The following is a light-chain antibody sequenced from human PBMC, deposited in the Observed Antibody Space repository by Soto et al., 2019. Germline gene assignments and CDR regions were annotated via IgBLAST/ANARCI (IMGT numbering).Light chain of an antibody. J-gene: IGKJ1*01. V-gene: IGKV1-5*03. Sequence: DIQMTQSPSTLSGSVGDRVTMTCRASQTITNRLAWYQQKPGKAPKVLIYKVSSLKSGVPSRFSGSGSGTEFTLTISGLQPDDFAIYYCQQYDTYSTWTFGQGTKVDIK. CDR2: KVS. CDR3: QQYDTYSTWT. CDR1: QTITNR.